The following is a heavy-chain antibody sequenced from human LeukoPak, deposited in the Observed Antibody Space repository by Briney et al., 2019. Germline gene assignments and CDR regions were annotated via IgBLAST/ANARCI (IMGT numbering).Heavy chain of an antibody. V-gene: IGHV5-51*01. CDR2: IYPGDSDT. J-gene: IGHJ4*02. CDR1: GYSFTSYW. D-gene: IGHD2-2*01. CDR3: ARPYCSSTSCYGYFDY. Sequence: GESLKISCKGSGYSFTSYWIGWVRQMPGKGLEWMGIIYPGDSDTRYSPSFQGLVTISADKSISTAYLQWSSLKASDTATYYCARPYCSSTSCYGYFDYWGQGTLVTVSS.